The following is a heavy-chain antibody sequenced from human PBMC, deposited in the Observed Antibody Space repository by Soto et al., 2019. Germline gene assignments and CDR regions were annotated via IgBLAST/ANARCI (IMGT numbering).Heavy chain of an antibody. CDR1: GFTFSNYG. CDR3: EKDWGYYGSGSSYFDY. V-gene: IGHV3-30*18. Sequence: QVQLVESGGGVVQPGRSLRLSCAASGFTFSNYGIHWVRQAPGKGLEWVAVISYDGNNKYYADSVKGRFTISRDNSKNTLYLQMNSLRAEDTAVYYCEKDWGYYGSGSSYFDYWGQGTLVTVSS. CDR2: ISYDGNNK. J-gene: IGHJ4*02. D-gene: IGHD3-10*01.